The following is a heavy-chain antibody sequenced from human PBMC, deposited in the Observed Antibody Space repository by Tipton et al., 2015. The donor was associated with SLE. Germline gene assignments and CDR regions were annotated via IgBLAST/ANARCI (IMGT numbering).Heavy chain of an antibody. Sequence: SLRLSCAASGFTFDDYAMHWVRQAPGKGLEWVSLISWDGGSTYYADSVKGRFTISRDNSKNSLYLQMNSLRAEDTAVYYCAKDGGFYFDYWGQGTLVTVSS. J-gene: IGHJ4*02. CDR2: ISWDGGST. CDR1: GFTFDDYA. CDR3: AKDGGFYFDY. V-gene: IGHV3-43D*04.